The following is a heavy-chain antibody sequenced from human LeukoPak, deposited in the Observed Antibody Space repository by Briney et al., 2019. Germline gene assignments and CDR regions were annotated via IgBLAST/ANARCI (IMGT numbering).Heavy chain of an antibody. Sequence: PGGSLRLSCAASGFNFSSSAMSWVRQAPGKGLEWVSAISGSGGSTYYADSVKGRFTISRDNAKNSLYLQMNSLRAEDTALYYCARESVRYDTTGLNYWGQGTLVTVSS. CDR3: ARESVRYDTTGLNY. D-gene: IGHD3-22*01. CDR2: ISGSGGST. V-gene: IGHV3-23*01. CDR1: GFNFSSSA. J-gene: IGHJ4*02.